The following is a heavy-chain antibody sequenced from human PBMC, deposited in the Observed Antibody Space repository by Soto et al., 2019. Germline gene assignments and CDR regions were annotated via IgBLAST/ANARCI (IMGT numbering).Heavy chain of an antibody. D-gene: IGHD2-15*01. V-gene: IGHV4-34*01. CDR2: INHSGST. Sequence: SETLSLTCAVYGGSFSGYYWSWIRQPPGKGLEWIGEINHSGSTNYNPSLKSRVTISVDTSKNQFSLKLSYVTAADTAVYYCARGGGYCSGGSCYVSFYYRMDVWGQGTTVTVSS. CDR3: ARGGGYCSGGSCYVSFYYRMDV. J-gene: IGHJ6*02. CDR1: GGSFSGYY.